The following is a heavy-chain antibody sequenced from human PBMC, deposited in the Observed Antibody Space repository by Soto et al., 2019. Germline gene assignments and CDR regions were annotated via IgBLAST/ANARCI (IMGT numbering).Heavy chain of an antibody. CDR1: GYTFTSYG. D-gene: IGHD6-13*01. CDR3: ARGSYISSWYSLDY. CDR2: ISAHNGNT. J-gene: IGHJ4*02. V-gene: IGHV1-18*04. Sequence: ASVKVSCKASGYTFTSYGISWVRQAPGQGLEWMGWISAHNGNTDYAQKFQGRVTMTADTSTSTASMELRSLRSDDTAVYYCARGSYISSWYSLDYWGQGTLVTVSS.